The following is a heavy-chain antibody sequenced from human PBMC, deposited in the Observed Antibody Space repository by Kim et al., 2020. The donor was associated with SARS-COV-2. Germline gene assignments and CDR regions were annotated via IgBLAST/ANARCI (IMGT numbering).Heavy chain of an antibody. CDR2: ISWNSDNI. Sequence: GGSLRLSCAASGFTFGDYAMHWVRQAPGKGLEWVSFISWNSDNIGYADSVKGRFTMSRDNAKNSLYLEMHSLRPEDTALYFCAKVHSSSYRNMVVTALDFWGQGTLVTVSS. V-gene: IGHV3-9*01. CDR1: GFTFGDYA. CDR3: AKVHSSSYRNMVVTALDF. J-gene: IGHJ4*02. D-gene: IGHD2-21*02.